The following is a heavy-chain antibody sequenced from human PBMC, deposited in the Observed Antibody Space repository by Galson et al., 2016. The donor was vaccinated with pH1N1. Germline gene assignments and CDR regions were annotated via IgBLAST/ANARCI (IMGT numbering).Heavy chain of an antibody. CDR1: GYTFTRYY. D-gene: IGHD1-1*01. J-gene: IGHJ4*02. V-gene: IGHV1-46*03. CDR3: IRELGRLRDV. Sequence: SVKVSCKASGYTFTRYYFHWVQQAPGQGLEWMGVIDPSPGTTTYAQKFQGLVTMTTDTSTSTAYMELRNLKPEDTAVYHCIRELGRLRDVWGQGTLVTVSS. CDR2: IDPSPGTT.